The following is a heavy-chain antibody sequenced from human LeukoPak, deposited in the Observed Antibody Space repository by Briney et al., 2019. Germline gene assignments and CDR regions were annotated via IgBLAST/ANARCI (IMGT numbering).Heavy chain of an antibody. V-gene: IGHV1-2*02. Sequence: ASVRVSCKTSGYTFTGYHMHWVRQAPGQGLEWMGWTNPISGGTNYAQKFQGRVTMTRDTSISTFYMELYSLTPDDTAVYFCARGDWLSERIGYWGQGTLVTVSS. D-gene: IGHD2-15*01. CDR1: GYTFTGYH. CDR2: TNPISGGT. CDR3: ARGDWLSERIGY. J-gene: IGHJ4*02.